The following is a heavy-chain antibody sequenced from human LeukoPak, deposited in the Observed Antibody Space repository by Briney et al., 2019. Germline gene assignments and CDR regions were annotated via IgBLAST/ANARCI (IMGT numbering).Heavy chain of an antibody. D-gene: IGHD3-9*01. CDR2: ISGSGGST. Sequence: GGSLRLSCAASGYTFSSYAMSWVRQAPGKGLEWVSAISGSGGSTYYADSVKGRFTISRDNSKNTLYLQMNSLRAEDTAVYYCAKDAGIDWLLSTYYFDYWGQGTLVTVSS. CDR3: AKDAGIDWLLSTYYFDY. J-gene: IGHJ4*02. V-gene: IGHV3-23*01. CDR1: GYTFSSYA.